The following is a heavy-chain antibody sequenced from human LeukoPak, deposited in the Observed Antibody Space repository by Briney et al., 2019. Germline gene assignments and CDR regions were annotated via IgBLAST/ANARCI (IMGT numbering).Heavy chain of an antibody. CDR3: ARQGLSIAARDGFDY. Sequence: SETLSLTCAVYGGSFSGYYWSWIRQPPGKGLEWIGEINHSGSTYYNPSLKSRVTISVDTSKNQFSLKLSSVTAADTAVYYCARQGLSIAARDGFDYWGQGTLVTVSS. V-gene: IGHV4-34*01. CDR1: GGSFSGYY. CDR2: INHSGST. D-gene: IGHD6-6*01. J-gene: IGHJ4*02.